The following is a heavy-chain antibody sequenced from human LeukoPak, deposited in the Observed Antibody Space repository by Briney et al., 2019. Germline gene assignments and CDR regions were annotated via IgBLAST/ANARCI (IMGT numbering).Heavy chain of an antibody. D-gene: IGHD3-3*02. CDR1: GYIFTSYY. CDR2: INPSGGST. V-gene: IGHV1-46*01. CDR3: AGEGAVASIAD. J-gene: IGHJ4*02. Sequence: ASVKVSCKASGYIFTSYYMHWVRQAPGQGLEWMGIINPSGGSTIYAQKSQGRVTMTRDMSTSTVYMELSNLRTEDTAVYYCAGEGAVASIADWGQGSLVTVSS.